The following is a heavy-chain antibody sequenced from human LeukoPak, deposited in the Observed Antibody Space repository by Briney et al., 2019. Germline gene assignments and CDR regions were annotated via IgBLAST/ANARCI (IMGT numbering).Heavy chain of an antibody. J-gene: IGHJ4*02. Sequence: GGSLRLSCAASDFTFSRYGFHWVRQAPGKGLEWVAFIRFDGTNNFYADSVKGRFTISRDNSKTTVYLQMNSLRAEDTAVYYCSKSCAIGCPQDWGQGTLVTVSS. D-gene: IGHD3-16*01. CDR2: IRFDGTNN. CDR1: DFTFSRYG. V-gene: IGHV3-30*02. CDR3: SKSCAIGCPQD.